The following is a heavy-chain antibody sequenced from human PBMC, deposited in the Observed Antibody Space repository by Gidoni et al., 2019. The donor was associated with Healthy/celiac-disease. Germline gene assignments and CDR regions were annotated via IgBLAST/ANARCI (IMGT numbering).Heavy chain of an antibody. CDR3: ARDILGYCSSTSCYTYYYYYGMDV. D-gene: IGHD2-2*02. CDR2: IIRMFGTA. V-gene: IGHV1-69*01. J-gene: IGHJ6*02. Sequence: QVQLVQSGAEVKKPGSSVKVSCKASVGTFSRYAISALRQSPGQGLEWMGGIIRMFGTANYEQKFKGRVTITADESTSTAYMELSSLRSEDTAVYYCARDILGYCSSTSCYTYYYYYGMDVWGQGTTVTVSS. CDR1: VGTFSRYA.